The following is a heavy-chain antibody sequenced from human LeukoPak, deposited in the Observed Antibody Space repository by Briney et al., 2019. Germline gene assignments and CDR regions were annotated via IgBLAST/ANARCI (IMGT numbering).Heavy chain of an antibody. V-gene: IGHV3-64D*06. D-gene: IGHD6-13*01. CDR3: ARVAIAAAQGRGSFNWFDP. CDR1: GFTFSSYA. CDR2: ISSNGGST. J-gene: IGHJ5*02. Sequence: PGGSLRLSCSASGFTFSSYAMHWVRQAPGKGLEYASAISSNGGSTYYADSVKGRFTISRDNSKNTLYLQMSSLRAEDTAVYYCARVAIAAAQGRGSFNWFDPWGQGTLVTVSS.